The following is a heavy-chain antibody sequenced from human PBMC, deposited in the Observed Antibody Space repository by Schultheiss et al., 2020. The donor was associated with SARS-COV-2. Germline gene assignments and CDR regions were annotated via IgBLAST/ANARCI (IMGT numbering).Heavy chain of an antibody. CDR3: AKARIVGASAEYFQD. V-gene: IGHV3-30-3*01. D-gene: IGHD1-26*01. CDR2: ISYDGNNK. CDR1: GFSYNSYA. Sequence: GGSLRLSCAASGFSYNSYAMHWVRQAPGKGLEWVAIISYDGNNKYYADSVKGRFTISRDNSKNTLYLQMNNLRVEDTAVYYCAKARIVGASAEYFQDWGQGTLVTVSS. J-gene: IGHJ1*01.